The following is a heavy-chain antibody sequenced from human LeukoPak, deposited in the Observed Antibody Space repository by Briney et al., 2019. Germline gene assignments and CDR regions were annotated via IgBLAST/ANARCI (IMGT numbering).Heavy chain of an antibody. CDR1: GGTFSSYA. D-gene: IGHD2-15*01. CDR3: ARADCSGGSCYSEIDY. J-gene: IGHJ4*02. V-gene: IGHV1-69*04. Sequence: SVKVSCKASGGTFSSYAISWVRQAPGQGLEWMGRIIPILGIANYAQKFQGRVTITADKSTSTAYMELSSLRSEDTAVYYCARADCSGGSCYSEIDYWSQGTQVTVSS. CDR2: IIPILGIA.